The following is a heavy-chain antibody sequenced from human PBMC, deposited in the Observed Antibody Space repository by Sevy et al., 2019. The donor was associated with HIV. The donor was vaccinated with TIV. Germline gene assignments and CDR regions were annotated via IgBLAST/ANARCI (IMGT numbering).Heavy chain of an antibody. D-gene: IGHD4-17*01. CDR2: IYYSGNT. J-gene: IGHJ4*02. CDR1: GGSISSSNYY. V-gene: IGHV4-39*01. Sequence: GSLRLSCSVSGGSISSSNYYWGWIRQPPGKGLEWIGGIYYSGNTYYNLSLKSRVTISVDTSKNQFSLKLTSVTAANTAVYYCARPNYGDYYYFDYWGRGTLVTVSS. CDR3: ARPNYGDYYYFDY.